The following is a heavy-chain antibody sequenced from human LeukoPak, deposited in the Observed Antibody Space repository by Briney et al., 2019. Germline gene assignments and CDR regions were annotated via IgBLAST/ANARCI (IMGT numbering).Heavy chain of an antibody. CDR3: ATEPRNLLITMVRGVKFGWFDP. V-gene: IGHV1-24*01. CDR1: GHTLTELS. Sequence: ASVKVSCKVSGHTLTELSMHWVRQAPGKGLEWMGGFDPEDGETIYAQKFQGRVTMTEDTSTDTAYMELSSLRSEDTAVYYCATEPRNLLITMVRGVKFGWFDPWGQGTLVTVSS. J-gene: IGHJ5*02. CDR2: FDPEDGET. D-gene: IGHD3-10*01.